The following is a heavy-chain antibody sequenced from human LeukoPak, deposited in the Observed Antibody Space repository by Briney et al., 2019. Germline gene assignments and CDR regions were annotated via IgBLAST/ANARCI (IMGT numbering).Heavy chain of an antibody. CDR1: GFSVSSNY. CDR3: AKGAGPDHYYYYYMDV. Sequence: GGSLRLSCAASGFSVSSNYMSWVRQAPGKGLEWVSVIYSGGSTYYADSVKGRFTISRDNSKNTLYLQMNSLRAEDTAVYYCAKGAGPDHYYYYYMDVWGKGTTVTVSS. J-gene: IGHJ6*03. D-gene: IGHD6-19*01. CDR2: IYSGGST. V-gene: IGHV3-53*05.